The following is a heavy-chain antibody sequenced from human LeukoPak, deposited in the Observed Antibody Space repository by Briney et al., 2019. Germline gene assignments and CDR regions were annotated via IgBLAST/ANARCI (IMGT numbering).Heavy chain of an antibody. CDR3: ARADYPDY. V-gene: IGHV3-48*03. J-gene: IGHJ4*02. Sequence: GGSLRLSCTASGFTFSSYEMNWVRQAPGKGLEWVSYISSGGTTTHYADSVKGRFNISRDNAKNSLYLQMNSLRAEDTAVYYCARADYPDYWGQGTLVTVSS. CDR1: GFTFSSYE. D-gene: IGHD3-16*01. CDR2: ISSGGTTT.